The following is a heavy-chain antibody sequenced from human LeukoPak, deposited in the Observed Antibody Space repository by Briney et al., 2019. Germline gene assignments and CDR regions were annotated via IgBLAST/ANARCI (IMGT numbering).Heavy chain of an antibody. V-gene: IGHV3-7*01. J-gene: IGHJ4*02. CDR1: GFTFTTYW. CDR3: GRDPYYDALDY. Sequence: GGSLRLSCAVSGFTFTTYWMSWVRQAPGKGLEWVANIKDDGGEKYYVDPVKGRFTISRDNTKNLLFLQMNNLRAEDTAVYYCGRDPYYDALDYWGQGTLVTVSS. D-gene: IGHD3-22*01. CDR2: IKDDGGEK.